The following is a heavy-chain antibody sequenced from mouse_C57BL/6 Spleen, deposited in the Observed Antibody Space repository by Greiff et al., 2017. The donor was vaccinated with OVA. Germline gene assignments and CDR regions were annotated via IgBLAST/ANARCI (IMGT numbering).Heavy chain of an antibody. J-gene: IGHJ1*03. CDR2: IDPETGGT. CDR3: TQFAGSGPYV. V-gene: IGHV1-15*01. D-gene: IGHD1-1*01. Sequence: VQLQQSGAELVRPGASVTLSCKASGYTFTDYEMHWVKQTPVQGLEWIGAIDPETGGTAYNQNVKGKAILTADKSSSTASMELRGLTSEDSAVYYCTQFAGSGPYVWGTGTTVTVSS. CDR1: GYTFTDYE.